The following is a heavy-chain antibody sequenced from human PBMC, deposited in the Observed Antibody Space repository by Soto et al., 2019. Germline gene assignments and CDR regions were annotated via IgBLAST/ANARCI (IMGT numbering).Heavy chain of an antibody. CDR2: ISYDGGNK. Sequence: GGSLRLSCEASGFTFSSFAIHWFRQAPGKGLEWLALISYDGGNKYYADSVKGRFTISRDNSKDTVYRQMNSLREEDTAVYYCARGYGSYWGQGTLVTVSS. CDR1: GFTFSSFA. V-gene: IGHV3-30-3*01. J-gene: IGHJ4*02. CDR3: ARGYGSY. D-gene: IGHD3-10*01.